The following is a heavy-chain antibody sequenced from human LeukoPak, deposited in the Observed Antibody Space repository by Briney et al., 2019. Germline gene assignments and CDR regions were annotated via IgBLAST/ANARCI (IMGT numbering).Heavy chain of an antibody. V-gene: IGHV3-23*01. CDR1: GFTFSSHG. D-gene: IGHD5-24*01. J-gene: IGHJ4*02. Sequence: GGSLRFSCAASGFTFSSHGMNWVRQAPGKGLEWVSGISPNGVITYYADSVKGRFTISRDNSKGTVYLQMNSLRPEDTAVYYCAKDDAWLQYGNWGRGTLVTVSS. CDR2: ISPNGVIT. CDR3: AKDDAWLQYGN.